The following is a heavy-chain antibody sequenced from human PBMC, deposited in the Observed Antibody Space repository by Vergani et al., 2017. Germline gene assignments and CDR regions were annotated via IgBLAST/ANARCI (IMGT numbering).Heavy chain of an antibody. J-gene: IGHJ3*02. Sequence: QVQLVQSGAEVKKPGASVKVSCKASGYTFTSYYMHWVRQAPGQGLEWMGIINPSGGSTSYAQKCQGRVTMTRDTSTSTAYMELGSLGSEATAVYYCARKDSGQYAFDIWGQGTMVTVSS. V-gene: IGHV1-46*01. CDR2: INPSGGST. CDR3: ARKDSGQYAFDI. D-gene: IGHD5-12*01. CDR1: GYTFTSYY.